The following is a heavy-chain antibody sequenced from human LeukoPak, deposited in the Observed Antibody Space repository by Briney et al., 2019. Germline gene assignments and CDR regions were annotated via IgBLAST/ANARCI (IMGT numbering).Heavy chain of an antibody. J-gene: IGHJ3*02. V-gene: IGHV3-21*06. Sequence: GGSLRLSCAASGFTFSACTMNWVRQAPGKGLEWVSSISSSSSYILYADSVKGRFTISRDNAKNSLYLQMSSLRAEDTAVYYCARGGVYATRDAFHIWGQGTMVTVSS. D-gene: IGHD2-8*01. CDR1: GFTFSACT. CDR3: ARGGVYATRDAFHI. CDR2: ISSSSSYI.